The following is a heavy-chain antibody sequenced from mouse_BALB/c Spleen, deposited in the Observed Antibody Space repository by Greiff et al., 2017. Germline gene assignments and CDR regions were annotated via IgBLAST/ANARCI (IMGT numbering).Heavy chain of an antibody. J-gene: IGHJ3*01. CDR2: ISYSGST. V-gene: IGHV3-8*02. Sequence: EVKVVESGPSLVKPSQTLSLTCSVTGDSITSGYWNWIRKFPGNKLEYMGYISYSGSTYYNPSLKSRISITRDTSKNQYYLQLNSVTTEDTATYYCARGYGSSWGFAYWGQGTLVTVSA. D-gene: IGHD1-1*01. CDR1: GDSITSGY. CDR3: ARGYGSSWGFAY.